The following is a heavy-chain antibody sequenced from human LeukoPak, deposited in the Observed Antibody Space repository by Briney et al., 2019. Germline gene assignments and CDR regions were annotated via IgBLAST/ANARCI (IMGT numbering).Heavy chain of an antibody. V-gene: IGHV1-69*01. CDR3: TRDPWRIRSRGDPFDI. D-gene: IGHD2/OR15-2a*01. CDR2: IIPIFHTT. Sequence: SVKVSCKASGGTFTSYAINWVRQAPGQGLEWMGGIIPIFHTTNYAQRFQGRVTITADDSASTAYMELSSLRFEDTAVYYCTRDPWRIRSRGDPFDIWGQGTMVTVSS. J-gene: IGHJ3*02. CDR1: GGTFTSYA.